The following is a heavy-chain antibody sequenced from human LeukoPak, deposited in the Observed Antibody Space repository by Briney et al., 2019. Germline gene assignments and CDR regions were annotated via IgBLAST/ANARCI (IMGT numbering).Heavy chain of an antibody. J-gene: IGHJ4*02. CDR2: INHSGST. CDR3: AHLGYCSSTSCSKVGY. V-gene: IGHV4-34*01. Sequence: SETLSLTCAVYGGSFGGYYWSWIRQPPGKGLEWIGEINHSGSTNYNPSLKSRVTISVDTSKNQFSLKLSSVTAADTAVYYCAHLGYCSSTSCSKVGYWGQGTLVTVSS. D-gene: IGHD2-2*01. CDR1: GGSFGGYY.